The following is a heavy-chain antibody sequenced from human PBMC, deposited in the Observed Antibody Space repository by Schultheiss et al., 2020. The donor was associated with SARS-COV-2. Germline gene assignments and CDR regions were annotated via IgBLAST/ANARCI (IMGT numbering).Heavy chain of an antibody. Sequence: SETLSLTCAVYGESFNGFSWTWIRQSPGKGLEWLASMYYTGSTYYNPSLKSRVTISVDRSKNQFSLKLSSVTAADTAVYYCALAPGHYGSGSYGYWGQGTLVTVSS. V-gene: IGHV4-34*01. CDR3: ALAPGHYGSGSYGY. J-gene: IGHJ4*02. D-gene: IGHD3-10*01. CDR1: GESFNGFS. CDR2: MYYTGST.